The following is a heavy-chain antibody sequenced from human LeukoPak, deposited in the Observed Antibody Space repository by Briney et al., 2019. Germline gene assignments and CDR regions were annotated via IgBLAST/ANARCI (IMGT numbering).Heavy chain of an antibody. J-gene: IGHJ4*02. CDR3: ARHHAYSHFDY. CDR2: IYYSGST. V-gene: IGHV4-39*01. CDR1: GGSVSSSSYY. Sequence: PSETLSLTCIVSGGSVSSSSYYWAWVRQPPGKGLEWIGRIYYSGSTYYNPSLKSRVTISLDTSKNQFSLELSSVTASDTAVYYCARHHAYSHFDYWGQGTLVTVSS. D-gene: IGHD2-15*01.